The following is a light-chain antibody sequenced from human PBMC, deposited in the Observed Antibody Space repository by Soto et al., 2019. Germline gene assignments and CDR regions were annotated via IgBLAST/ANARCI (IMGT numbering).Light chain of an antibody. CDR2: KAS. V-gene: IGKV1-5*03. Sequence: DIPLTQSPSTLSASVGDRVTISCRASQSTNNWVAWYQQKPGKAPKLLIYKASSLESGVPSRFSGSGSGTDFTLTISSLQPDDFATYYCQQHNSSPYTFGQGTKLEIK. CDR1: QSTNNW. CDR3: QQHNSSPYT. J-gene: IGKJ2*01.